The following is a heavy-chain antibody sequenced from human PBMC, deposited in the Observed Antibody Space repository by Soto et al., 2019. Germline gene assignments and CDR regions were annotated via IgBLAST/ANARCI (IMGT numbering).Heavy chain of an antibody. D-gene: IGHD2-2*02. V-gene: IGHV1-69*06. CDR2: IIPIFGTA. CDR3: ARVDCSSTSCYTRHFDY. J-gene: IGHJ4*02. CDR1: GGTFSSYA. Sequence: GASVKVSCKASGGTFSSYAISWVRQAPGQGLEWMGGIIPIFGTANYAQKFQGRVAITADKSTSTAYMELSSLRSEDTAVYYCARVDCSSTSCYTRHFDYWGQGTLVTVSS.